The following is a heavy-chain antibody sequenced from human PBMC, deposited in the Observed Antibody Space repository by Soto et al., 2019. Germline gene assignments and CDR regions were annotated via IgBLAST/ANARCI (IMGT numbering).Heavy chain of an antibody. Sequence: QVQLVQSGAEVKKPGSSVKVSCKASGGTFSSYAISWVRQAPGQGLEWMGGIIPIFGTANYAQKFQGRVTITADESTSTXXMXLXILRSEDTAVYYCARAIPSGLRFLEWLSSYYYGMDVWGQGTTVTVSS. J-gene: IGHJ6*02. CDR1: GGTFSSYA. CDR3: ARAIPSGLRFLEWLSSYYYGMDV. D-gene: IGHD3-3*01. CDR2: IIPIFGTA. V-gene: IGHV1-69*12.